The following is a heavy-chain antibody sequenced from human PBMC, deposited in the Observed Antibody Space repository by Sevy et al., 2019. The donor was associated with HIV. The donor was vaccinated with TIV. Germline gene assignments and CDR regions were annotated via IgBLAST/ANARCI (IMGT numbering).Heavy chain of an antibody. J-gene: IGHJ4*02. Sequence: SETLSLTCTVSGGSISSGSYYWSWIRQPAGKGLEWIGRIYTSGSTNYNPSLKSRVTISVDTSKNQFSLKLSSVTAAETVVYYCARALIRDCSGYLYYFDYWGQGTLVTVSS. CDR3: ARALIRDCSGYLYYFDY. D-gene: IGHD3-22*01. V-gene: IGHV4-61*02. CDR1: GGSISSGSYY. CDR2: IYTSGST.